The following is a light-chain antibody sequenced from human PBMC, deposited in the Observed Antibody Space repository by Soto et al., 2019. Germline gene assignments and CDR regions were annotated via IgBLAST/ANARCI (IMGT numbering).Light chain of an antibody. Sequence: QPVLTQPPSASGTLGQRVTISCSGSSSNIGSNTVNWYQQLPGTAPKLLIYSNNQRPSGVPDRFSGSKSGTSASLAISGLQSEDEADYYCATWDDSLNVLVFGGGTKLTVL. CDR2: SNN. CDR1: SSNIGSNT. V-gene: IGLV1-44*01. J-gene: IGLJ2*01. CDR3: ATWDDSLNVLV.